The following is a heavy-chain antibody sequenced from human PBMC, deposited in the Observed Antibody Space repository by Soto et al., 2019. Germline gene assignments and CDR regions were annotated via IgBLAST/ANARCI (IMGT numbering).Heavy chain of an antibody. CDR3: ANSLYYDSSGYHDAFDI. J-gene: IGHJ3*02. D-gene: IGHD3-22*01. Sequence: GASVKVSCKASGYTFTSYYMHWVRQAPGQGLEWIGIINPSGGSTSYAQKFQGRVTMTRDTYTSTVYMELSSLRSEDTAVYYCANSLYYDSSGYHDAFDIWGQGTMVTVSS. V-gene: IGHV1-46*01. CDR2: INPSGGST. CDR1: GYTFTSYY.